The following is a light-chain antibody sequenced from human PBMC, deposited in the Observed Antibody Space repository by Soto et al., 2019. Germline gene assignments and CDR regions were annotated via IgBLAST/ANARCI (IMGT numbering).Light chain of an antibody. J-gene: IGKJ5*01. CDR1: QSASNSY. Sequence: EIVLTQSPGTLSLSPGERATLACRASQSASNSYLAWYQQKPGQAPRLIMYGAYNRATGIPDRFSGSGSETDFTLTISRLEPEDFAVYYCRQYEGWPSITCGQGTRLEIK. CDR2: GAY. V-gene: IGKV3-20*01. CDR3: RQYEGWPSIT.